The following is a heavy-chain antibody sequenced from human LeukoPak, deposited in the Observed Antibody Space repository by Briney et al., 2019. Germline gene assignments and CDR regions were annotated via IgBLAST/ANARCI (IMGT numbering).Heavy chain of an antibody. D-gene: IGHD3-9*01. CDR2: IYSCGST. CDR3: AKDPYVLRYFDY. CDR1: GFTVSSNY. Sequence: GGSLRLSCAASGFTVSSNYMSWVRQAPGKGLEWVSVIYSCGSTYYADSVKGRFTISRDNSKNTLYLQMNSLRAEDTAVYYCAKDPYVLRYFDYWGQGTLVTVSS. V-gene: IGHV3-66*01. J-gene: IGHJ4*02.